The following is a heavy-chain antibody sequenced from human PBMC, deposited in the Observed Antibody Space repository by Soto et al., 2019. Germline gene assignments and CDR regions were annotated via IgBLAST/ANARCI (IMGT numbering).Heavy chain of an antibody. D-gene: IGHD2-2*01. CDR3: VHSSRGYAYYFDQ. V-gene: IGHV2-5*02. CDR1: GFSLSTRGVG. J-gene: IGHJ4*02. CDR2: IFWDDDK. Sequence: QITLKATGPTLVKPTQTLTLTCSVSGFSLSTRGVGVGWIRQPPGKALEWLALIFWDDDKWYRPSLRSRMTITEDPSKNQVVLTMTHMDPVDTATYYCVHSSRGYAYYFDQWGQGTLVTVSS.